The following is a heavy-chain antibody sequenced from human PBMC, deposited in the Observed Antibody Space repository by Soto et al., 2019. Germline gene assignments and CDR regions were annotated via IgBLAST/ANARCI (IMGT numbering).Heavy chain of an antibody. CDR1: GGSISSYY. Sequence: QVQLQESGPGLVKPSETLSLTCTVSGGSISSYYWSWIRQSPGKGLEGIGYIHYSGSTKSNPSSMSRVTVSVDTSRNQVSLKLSSVTAADSAVYFCARARYQLLHPYYYGMDVWGQGTTVTVSS. J-gene: IGHJ6*02. D-gene: IGHD2-2*01. CDR2: IHYSGST. CDR3: ARARYQLLHPYYYGMDV. V-gene: IGHV4-59*01.